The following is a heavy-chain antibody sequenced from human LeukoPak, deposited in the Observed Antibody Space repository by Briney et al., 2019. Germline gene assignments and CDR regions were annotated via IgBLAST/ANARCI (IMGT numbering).Heavy chain of an antibody. Sequence: GGSLRLSCAASGFTFSSYEMNWVRQAPGKGLEWVSYISSSGSTIYYADSVKGRFTISRDNAKNSLYLQMNSLRAEDTAVYYCAKDRSSEYSSSPDAFDIWGQGTMVTVSS. V-gene: IGHV3-48*03. D-gene: IGHD6-6*01. CDR3: AKDRSSEYSSSPDAFDI. CDR1: GFTFSSYE. CDR2: ISSSGSTI. J-gene: IGHJ3*02.